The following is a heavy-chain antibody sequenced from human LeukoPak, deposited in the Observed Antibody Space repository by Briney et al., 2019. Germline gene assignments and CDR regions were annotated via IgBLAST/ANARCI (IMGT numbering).Heavy chain of an antibody. CDR3: ARIVVVPAGAFDI. CDR2: IYTSGST. Sequence: SQTLSLTCTVSGGSISSGSYYWSWIRQPAGKALEWIGRIYTSGSTNYNPSLKSRVTISVDTSKNQFSLKLSSVTAADTAVYYCARIVVVPAGAFDIWGQGTMVTVSS. CDR1: GGSISSGSYY. D-gene: IGHD2-2*01. J-gene: IGHJ3*02. V-gene: IGHV4-61*02.